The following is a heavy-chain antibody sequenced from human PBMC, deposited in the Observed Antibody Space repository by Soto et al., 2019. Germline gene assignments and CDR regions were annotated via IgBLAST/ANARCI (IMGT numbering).Heavy chain of an antibody. Sequence: PGGSLRLCCAASGFTFSDYYMSWIRQAPGKGLEWVSYITSSGSTIYYADSVKGRFTISRDNARNSLYLQMNSLRAEDTAMYFCAREFKGDPVVVAAPRGSYFDYCGQGT. CDR2: ITSSGSTI. D-gene: IGHD2-15*01. CDR3: AREFKGDPVVVAAPRGSYFDY. V-gene: IGHV3-11*01. CDR1: GFTFSDYY. J-gene: IGHJ4*02.